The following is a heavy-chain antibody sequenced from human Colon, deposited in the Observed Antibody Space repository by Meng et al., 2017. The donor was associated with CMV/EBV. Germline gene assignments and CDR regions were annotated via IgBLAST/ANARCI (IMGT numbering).Heavy chain of an antibody. V-gene: IGHV2-5*02. Sequence: GFSLNTAGVGVAWIRQPPGKALEWLALIYWDDDKRHSPSLKNRLTITKDTSKNQVVLTMTNMDPVDTGTYYCAHRMFRGIVIPAFDYWGQGALVTVSS. CDR3: AHRMFRGIVIPAFDY. CDR2: IYWDDDK. J-gene: IGHJ4*02. CDR1: GFSLNTAGVG. D-gene: IGHD3-10*01.